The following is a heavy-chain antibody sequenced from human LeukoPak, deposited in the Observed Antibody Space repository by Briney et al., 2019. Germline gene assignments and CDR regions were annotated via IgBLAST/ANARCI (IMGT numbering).Heavy chain of an antibody. V-gene: IGHV3-30-3*01. CDR1: GFTFSSYA. CDR2: ISYDGSNK. CDR3: ARDGPLGYCTNGVCSNWFDP. J-gene: IGHJ5*02. D-gene: IGHD2-8*01. Sequence: SGGSLRLSCAASGFTFSSYAMHWVRQAPGKGLEWLAVISYDGSNKYYADSVKGRFTISRDNSKNTLYLQMNSLRAEDTAVYYCARDGPLGYCTNGVCSNWFDPWGQGTLVTVSS.